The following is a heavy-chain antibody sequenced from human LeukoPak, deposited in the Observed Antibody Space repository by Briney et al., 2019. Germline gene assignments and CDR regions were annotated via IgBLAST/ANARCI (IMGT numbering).Heavy chain of an antibody. CDR2: ISGGGETT. V-gene: IGHV3-23*01. D-gene: IGHD5-18*01. Sequence: GGSLPVTRAASGFTFSSYGMNWVRQAPGKGLEWVSAISGGGETTIYTDSVKGRFTISRDNSKNTVYLQMNSLSAEDTAVYYCAKARAGGYNYGPFDYWGQGSLVTVSS. J-gene: IGHJ4*02. CDR3: AKARAGGYNYGPFDY. CDR1: GFTFSSYG.